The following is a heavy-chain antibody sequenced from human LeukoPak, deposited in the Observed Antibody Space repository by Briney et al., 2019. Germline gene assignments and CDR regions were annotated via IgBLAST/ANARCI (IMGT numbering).Heavy chain of an antibody. CDR2: INHSGST. J-gene: IGHJ4*02. Sequence: SETLSLTCAVYGGSFSGYYWSWIRQPPGKGLEWIGEINHSGSTNYSPSLKSRVTISVDTSKNQFSLKPSSVTAADTAVYYCARGPWYDFWSGYYGHWGQGTLVTVSS. D-gene: IGHD3-3*01. V-gene: IGHV4-34*01. CDR1: GGSFSGYY. CDR3: ARGPWYDFWSGYYGH.